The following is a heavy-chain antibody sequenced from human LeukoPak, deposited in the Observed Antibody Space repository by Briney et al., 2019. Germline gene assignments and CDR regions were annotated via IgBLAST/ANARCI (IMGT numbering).Heavy chain of an antibody. J-gene: IGHJ4*02. V-gene: IGHV4-34*01. D-gene: IGHD4-4*01. CDR3: ASRPRLKNLQFKNVRVASNSRNFDY. Sequence: PSETLSLTCAVYGGSFSGYYWSWIRQPPGKGLEWIGEINHSGSTNYNPSLKSRVTISVNTSKNQFSLKLSSVTAADTAVYYCASRPRLKNLQFKNVRVASNSRNFDYWGQGTLVTVSS. CDR2: INHSGST. CDR1: GGSFSGYY.